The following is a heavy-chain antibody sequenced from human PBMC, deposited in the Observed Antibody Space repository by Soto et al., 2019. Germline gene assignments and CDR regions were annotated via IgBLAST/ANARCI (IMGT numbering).Heavy chain of an antibody. J-gene: IGHJ6*02. CDR3: AKKPPSSIQGWAFGMDV. Sequence: EVQLVETGGGLIQPGGSLRLSCLASGFSVTTNYIIWVRQPPGKGLEWVSTTFTGGSTHYADSVKGRFSISRDNSKNTVYLQMNNLRVEDTAVYYCAKKPPSSIQGWAFGMDVWGQGTTVPSP. CDR2: TFTGGST. CDR1: GFSVTTNY. V-gene: IGHV3-53*02. D-gene: IGHD1-26*01.